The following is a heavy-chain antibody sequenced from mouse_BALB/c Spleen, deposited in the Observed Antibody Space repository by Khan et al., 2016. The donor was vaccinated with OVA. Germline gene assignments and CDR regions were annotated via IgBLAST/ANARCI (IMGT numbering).Heavy chain of an antibody. V-gene: IGHV9-2-1*01. J-gene: IGHJ3*01. CDR3: ARRRDYVLAY. CDR1: GYTFTDYS. CDR2: INTETGEP. D-gene: IGHD2-4*01. Sequence: QIQLVQSGPELKKPGETVKISCKASGYTFTDYSMHWVKQAPGKGLKWMGWINTETGEPTYADDFKGRFAFSLETSASTAYLQINNLKNKDTATYFCARRRDYVLAYWGQGTLVTVSA.